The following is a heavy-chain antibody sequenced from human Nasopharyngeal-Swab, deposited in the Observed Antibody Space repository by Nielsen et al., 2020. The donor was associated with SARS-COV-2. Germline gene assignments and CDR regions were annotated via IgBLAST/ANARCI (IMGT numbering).Heavy chain of an antibody. Sequence: SCAASGFTFDDYAMHWVRQAPGKGLEWVSGISWNSKAIDYVDSVKGRFTISRDNAKSSLYLQMNSLRAEDTALYYCAKDIPDGAFDIWGQGTVVTVSS. CDR1: GFTFDDYA. J-gene: IGHJ3*02. V-gene: IGHV3-9*01. CDR2: ISWNSKAI. CDR3: AKDIPDGAFDI. D-gene: IGHD5-24*01.